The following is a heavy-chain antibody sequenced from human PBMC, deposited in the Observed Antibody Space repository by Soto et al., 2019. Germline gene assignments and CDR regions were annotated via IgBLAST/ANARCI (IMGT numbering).Heavy chain of an antibody. CDR1: GFTFSSYA. J-gene: IGHJ4*02. Sequence: GGYLRLSCAASGFTFSSYAMSWVRQAPGKGLEWVSAISGSGGSTYYADSVKGRFTISRDNSKNTLYLQMNSLRAEDTAVYYCAKVVWGYQSEYYFDYCGQAILVTLSS. CDR2: ISGSGGST. D-gene: IGHD3-16*01. V-gene: IGHV3-23*01. CDR3: AKVVWGYQSEYYFDY.